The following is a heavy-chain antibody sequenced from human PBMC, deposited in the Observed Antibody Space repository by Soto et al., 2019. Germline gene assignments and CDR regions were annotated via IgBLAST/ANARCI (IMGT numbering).Heavy chain of an antibody. CDR1: GGTFSSYT. CDR3: ARGAVAGLVYFDY. J-gene: IGHJ4*02. CDR2: IIPILGIA. V-gene: IGHV1-69*02. Sequence: QVQLVQSGAEVKKPGSSVKVSCKASGGTFSSYTISWVRQAPGQGLEWMGRIIPILGIANYAQKFQGRVTSTADKSTSTAYMELSSLRSEDTAVYYCARGAVAGLVYFDYWGQGTLVTVSS. D-gene: IGHD6-19*01.